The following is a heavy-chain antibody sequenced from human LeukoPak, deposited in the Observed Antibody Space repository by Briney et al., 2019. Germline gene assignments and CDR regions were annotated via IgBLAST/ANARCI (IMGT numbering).Heavy chain of an antibody. V-gene: IGHV3-23*01. CDR1: GFTFSSYA. Sequence: GGSLRLSCAASGFTFSSYAMSWVRQAPGKGLEWVSAISGSGGSTYYADSVKGRFTISRDNSKNTLYLQMSSLRAEDTAVYYCARDLDTIFGVTGFDYWGQGTLVTVSS. CDR2: ISGSGGST. J-gene: IGHJ4*02. D-gene: IGHD3-3*01. CDR3: ARDLDTIFGVTGFDY.